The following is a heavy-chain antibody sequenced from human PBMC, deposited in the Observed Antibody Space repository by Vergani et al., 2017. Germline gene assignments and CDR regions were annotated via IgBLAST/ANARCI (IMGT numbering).Heavy chain of an antibody. CDR2: IIPIFGTA. CDR1: GGTFSSYA. J-gene: IGHJ6*02. V-gene: IGHV1-69*12. Sequence: QVQLVQSGAEVKKPGSSVKVSCKASGGTFSSYAISWVRQAPGQGLEWMGGIIPIFGTANYAQKFQGRVTITADESTSTAYMELSSLRSEDTAVYYCARGMXLGVIMRIDYGIDVWGQGTTVTVSS. D-gene: IGHD3-10*01. CDR3: ARGMXLGVIMRIDYGIDV.